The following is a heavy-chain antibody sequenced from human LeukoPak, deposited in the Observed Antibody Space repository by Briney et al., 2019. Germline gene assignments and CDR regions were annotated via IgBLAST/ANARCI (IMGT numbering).Heavy chain of an antibody. D-gene: IGHD3-22*01. CDR3: ARVMSPDYYDSSGYDY. Sequence: ASVKVSCKASGYTFTGYYMHWVRQAPRQGLEWMGWINPNSGGTNYAQKFQGRVTMTRDTSISTAYMELSRLRSDDTAVYYCARVMSPDYYDSSGYDYWGQGTLVTVSS. J-gene: IGHJ4*02. CDR1: GYTFTGYY. V-gene: IGHV1-2*02. CDR2: INPNSGGT.